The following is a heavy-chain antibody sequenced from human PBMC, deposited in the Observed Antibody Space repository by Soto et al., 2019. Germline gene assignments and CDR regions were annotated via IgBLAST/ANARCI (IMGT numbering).Heavy chain of an antibody. V-gene: IGHV1-18*01. CDR2: ISPYNGDA. J-gene: IGHJ3*02. CDR3: ATWGSKYCSGGSCYLSPTNDAFDI. D-gene: IGHD2-15*01. Sequence: GASVKVSCKASGYRFISYGITWVRQAPGQGLEWMGWISPYNGDANYAQEVLGRATMTADTSTATAYMELSSLRSDDTAVYYCATWGSKYCSGGSCYLSPTNDAFDIWGQGTMVTVSS. CDR1: GYRFISYG.